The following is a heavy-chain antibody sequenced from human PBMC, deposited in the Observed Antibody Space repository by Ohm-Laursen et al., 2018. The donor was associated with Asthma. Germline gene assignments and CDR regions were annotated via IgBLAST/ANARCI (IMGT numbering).Heavy chain of an antibody. D-gene: IGHD1-26*01. CDR2: ISTASTFI. J-gene: IGHJ1*01. CDR3: ARIGPEWELPGREYSVHH. CDR1: GYTFSRYS. V-gene: IGHV3-21*01. Sequence: SLRLSCAASGYTFSRYSIHWVRQIPGKGLEWVASISTASTFIYYAGSVRGRFTTSRDNANDLVYLQMHDLRAEDTALYYCARIGPEWELPGREYSVHHWGQGTLVTVSS.